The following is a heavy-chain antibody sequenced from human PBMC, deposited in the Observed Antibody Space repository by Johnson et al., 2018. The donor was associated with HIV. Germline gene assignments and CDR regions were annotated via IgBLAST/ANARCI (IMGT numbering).Heavy chain of an antibody. CDR3: ARGRPSGSHDAFDI. D-gene: IGHD3-22*01. V-gene: IGHV3-30-3*01. CDR2: ISYDGSNK. J-gene: IGHJ3*02. CDR1: GFTFSSSA. Sequence: QVQLVESGGGVVQPGRSLRLSCAASGFTFSSSAMHWVRQAPGKGLEWVAVISYDGSNKYYADSVKGRFTISRDNSKNTLYLQMNSLRAEDTAVYYCARGRPSGSHDAFDIWGQGTMVTVSS.